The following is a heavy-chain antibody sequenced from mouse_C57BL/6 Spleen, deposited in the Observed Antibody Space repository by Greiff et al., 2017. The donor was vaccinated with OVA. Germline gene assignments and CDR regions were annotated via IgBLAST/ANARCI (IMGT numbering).Heavy chain of an antibody. CDR1: GYTFTSYW. V-gene: IGHV1-55*01. CDR2: IYPGSGST. Sequence: VQLQQSGAELVKPGASVKMSCKASGYTFTSYWITWVKQRAGQGLEWIGDIYPGSGSTNYNEKFKSKATLTVDTSSSTAYMQLSSLTSEDSAVYYCASHSTTVVANPFDYWGQGTTLTVSS. J-gene: IGHJ2*01. D-gene: IGHD1-1*01. CDR3: ASHSTTVVANPFDY.